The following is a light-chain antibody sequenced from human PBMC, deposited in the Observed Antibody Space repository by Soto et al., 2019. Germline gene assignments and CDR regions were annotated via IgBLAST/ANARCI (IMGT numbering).Light chain of an antibody. J-gene: IGKJ3*01. V-gene: IGKV3-20*01. CDR2: ATS. Sequence: EIVLTQSPGTLSLSPGERATLSCRASQSASTSYLAWYQQKPGQAPRLLIYATSSRATGIPDRFSGSGSGTDFTLTISRLEPEDFALYYCQHYGSSPQTFGPGTKVDIK. CDR3: QHYGSSPQT. CDR1: QSASTSY.